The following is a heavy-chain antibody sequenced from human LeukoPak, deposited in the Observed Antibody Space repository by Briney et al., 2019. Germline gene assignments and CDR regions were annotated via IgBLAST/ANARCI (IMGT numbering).Heavy chain of an antibody. CDR1: GFTFSSYG. V-gene: IGHV3-33*01. Sequence: GGSLRLSCAASGFTFSSYGMHWVRQAPGKGLEWVAVIWYDGSNKYYADSVKGRFTISRDNSKNTLHLQMNSLRAEDTAVYYCARRYCSGGSCYKGIDYWGQGTLVTVSS. D-gene: IGHD2-15*01. J-gene: IGHJ4*02. CDR2: IWYDGSNK. CDR3: ARRYCSGGSCYKGIDY.